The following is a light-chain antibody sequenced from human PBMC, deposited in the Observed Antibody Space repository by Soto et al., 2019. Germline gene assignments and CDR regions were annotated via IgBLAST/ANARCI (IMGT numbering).Light chain of an antibody. V-gene: IGKV4-1*01. J-gene: IGKJ1*01. CDR2: WAS. Sequence: DIVMTQSPDSLAVSLGERATINCQSSQSVLYSSNNKNYLAWYQQKPGQPPKLLIYWASTRESGVPDRFSGSGSGTDFTLTISSLQAEDVAVYYCQHLNTFGQGTKVDIK. CDR1: QSVLYSSNNKNY. CDR3: QHLNT.